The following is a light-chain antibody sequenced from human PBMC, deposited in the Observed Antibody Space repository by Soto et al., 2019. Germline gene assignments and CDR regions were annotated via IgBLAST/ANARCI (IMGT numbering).Light chain of an antibody. CDR3: QQYNNRPVWT. J-gene: IGKJ1*01. CDR1: QSVSSN. Sequence: EIVMTQSPGTLSVSPGERATLSSRARQSVSSNLAWYQQKPGQAPRLLIYGASTRANGIPARFSGSGSGTAFTLTISGLQSEDFAVYYCQQYNNRPVWTCGQGTKVDIK. V-gene: IGKV3-15*01. CDR2: GAS.